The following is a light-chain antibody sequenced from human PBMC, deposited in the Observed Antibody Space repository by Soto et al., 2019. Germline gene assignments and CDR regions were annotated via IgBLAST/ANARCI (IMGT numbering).Light chain of an antibody. CDR3: QQTYSSPLT. V-gene: IGKV1-39*01. J-gene: IGKJ4*01. CDR1: QSISSW. CDR2: AAS. Sequence: DIQITQSPSTLSASVGDRVTITCRASQSISSWLAWYQQKSGKAPKLLIYAASSLQSGVPSRFSGSGSGTDFTLTISSLQPEDFAAYYCQQTYSSPLTFGGGTKVDIK.